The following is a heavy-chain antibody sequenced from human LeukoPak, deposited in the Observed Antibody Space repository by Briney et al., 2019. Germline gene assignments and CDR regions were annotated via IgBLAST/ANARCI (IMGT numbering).Heavy chain of an antibody. CDR2: IISSISYI. D-gene: IGHD5-18*01. J-gene: IGHJ4*02. CDR3: ARELSSSGYYFDS. V-gene: IGHV3-21*01. Sequence: PGGSLRLSCEASGFILTNYGMDGVRQAPGKGLEWVSSIISSISYIYYADSVRGRFTISRDNAKNSLYLQMNSLRAEDTAMYYCARELSSSGYYFDSWGQGNLVTVSS. CDR1: GFILTNYG.